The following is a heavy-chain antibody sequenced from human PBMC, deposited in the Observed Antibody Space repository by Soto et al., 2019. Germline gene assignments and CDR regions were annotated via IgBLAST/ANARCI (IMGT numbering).Heavy chain of an antibody. J-gene: IGHJ4*02. CDR2: ISYDGSNQ. Sequence: PGGSLRLSCAASGFTFNIYCIHWVRQAPYKGLEWVALISYDGSNQYYADSVKGRFTISRDNSKNTLFLQMNSLRADDTAVYYCAKDQASGQGSFDSWGQGNLVTVSS. CDR1: GFTFNIYC. V-gene: IGHV3-30*18. CDR3: AKDQASGQGSFDS.